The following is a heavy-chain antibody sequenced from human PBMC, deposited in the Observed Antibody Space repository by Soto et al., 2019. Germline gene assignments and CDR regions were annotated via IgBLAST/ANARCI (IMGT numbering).Heavy chain of an antibody. CDR2: ISYDGSNK. Sequence: QVQLVESGGGVVQPGRSLRLSCAASGFTFSSYGMHWVCQAPGKGLEWVAVISYDGSNKYYADSVKGRFTISRDNSKNTLYLQMNSLRAEDTAVYYCAKIAVAGIKGDAFDIWGQGTMVTVSS. D-gene: IGHD6-19*01. CDR3: AKIAVAGIKGDAFDI. J-gene: IGHJ3*02. V-gene: IGHV3-30*18. CDR1: GFTFSSYG.